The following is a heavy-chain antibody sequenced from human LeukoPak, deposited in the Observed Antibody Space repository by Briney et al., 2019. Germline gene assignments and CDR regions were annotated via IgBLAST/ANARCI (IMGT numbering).Heavy chain of an antibody. D-gene: IGHD6-19*01. V-gene: IGHV3-30*18. CDR3: AKIMGSGWEDDGFDI. J-gene: IGHJ3*02. CDR1: GFSFSSYG. Sequence: PGGSLRLSCAASGFSFSSYGMHWVRQAPGKGLEWVAVISYDGSNKYYADSVKGRFTISRDNSKNTLYLQMNSLRAEDTAVYYCAKIMGSGWEDDGFDIWGQGTMVTVSS. CDR2: ISYDGSNK.